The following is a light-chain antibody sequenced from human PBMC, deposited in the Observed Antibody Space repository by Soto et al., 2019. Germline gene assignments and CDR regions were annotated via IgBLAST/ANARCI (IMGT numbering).Light chain of an antibody. CDR3: QQYGSSPLT. CDR2: GAS. V-gene: IGKV3-20*01. J-gene: IGKJ4*01. CDR1: QSVTSNF. Sequence: EIVLTQSPGTLSLSPGERVTLSCRASQSVTSNFLAWYQQNPGQAPRLLIHGASNRATGIPDRFSGSGSGADFTLTISRLEPEDFALYYCQQYGSSPLTFGGGTRVEIK.